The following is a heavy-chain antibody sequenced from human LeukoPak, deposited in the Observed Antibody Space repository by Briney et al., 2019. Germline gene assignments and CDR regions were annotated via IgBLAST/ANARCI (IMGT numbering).Heavy chain of an antibody. CDR1: GGSISSYY. J-gene: IGHJ4*02. Sequence: SETLSLTCTVSGGSISSYYWSWIRQPPGKGLEWIGEINHSGSTNYNPSLKSRVTISVDTSKNQFSLKLSSVTAADTAVYYCAREEEGHIVATSDPYFDYWGQGTLVTVSS. D-gene: IGHD5-12*01. V-gene: IGHV4-34*01. CDR2: INHSGST. CDR3: AREEEGHIVATSDPYFDY.